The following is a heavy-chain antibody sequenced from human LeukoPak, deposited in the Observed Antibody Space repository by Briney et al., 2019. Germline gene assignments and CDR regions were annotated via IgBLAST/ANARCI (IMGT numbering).Heavy chain of an antibody. V-gene: IGHV1-8*01. D-gene: IGHD3-10*01. CDR1: GYTFTSYD. CDR3: ARSMVRAHDAFDI. J-gene: IGHJ3*02. CDR2: MNPNSGNT. Sequence: ASVKVSCKASGYTFTSYDISWVRQATGQGLEWMGWMNPNSGNTGYAQKFQGRVTITADESTSTAYMELSSLRSEDTAVYYCARSMVRAHDAFDIWGQGTMVTVSS.